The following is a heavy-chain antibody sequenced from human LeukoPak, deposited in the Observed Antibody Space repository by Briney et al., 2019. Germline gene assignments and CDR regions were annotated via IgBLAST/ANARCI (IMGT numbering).Heavy chain of an antibody. D-gene: IGHD6-19*01. CDR2: FDPEDGET. Sequence: ASVKVSCKVSGYTLTGLSMHWVRQAPGKGLEWMGGFDPEDGETIYAQKFQGRVTMTEGTSTDTAYMELSSLRSEDTAVYYCASRSGWYEFDYWGQGTLVTVSS. J-gene: IGHJ4*02. CDR3: ASRSGWYEFDY. V-gene: IGHV1-24*01. CDR1: GYTLTGLS.